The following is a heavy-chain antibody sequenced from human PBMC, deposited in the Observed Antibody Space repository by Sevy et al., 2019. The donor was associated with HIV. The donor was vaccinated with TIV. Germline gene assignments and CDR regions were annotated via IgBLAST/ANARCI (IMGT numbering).Heavy chain of an antibody. CDR1: GFTFRDYG. CDR3: AKDRRGWSRHYYYYGMDV. Sequence: GGSLRLSCAASGFTFRDYGMHWVRQAPGKGLEWMAVIPYDGSNKYYADSVKGRFTISRDNSKNTLDLQMNSLRAEDMAVYYCAKDRRGWSRHYYYYGMDVWGQGTTVTVSS. D-gene: IGHD6-19*01. J-gene: IGHJ6*02. CDR2: IPYDGSNK. V-gene: IGHV3-30*18.